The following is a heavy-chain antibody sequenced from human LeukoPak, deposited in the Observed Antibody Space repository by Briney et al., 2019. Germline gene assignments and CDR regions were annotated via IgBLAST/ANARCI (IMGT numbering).Heavy chain of an antibody. Sequence: GGSLRLSCAASGFTFSNYVMHWVRQAPGKGLEWVSAISGSGGSTYYADSVKGRFTISRDNSKNTLYLQMNSLRAEDTAVYYCAKDVRWGAFDIWGQGTMVTVSS. CDR1: GFTFSNYV. J-gene: IGHJ3*02. V-gene: IGHV3-23*01. D-gene: IGHD4-23*01. CDR2: ISGSGGST. CDR3: AKDVRWGAFDI.